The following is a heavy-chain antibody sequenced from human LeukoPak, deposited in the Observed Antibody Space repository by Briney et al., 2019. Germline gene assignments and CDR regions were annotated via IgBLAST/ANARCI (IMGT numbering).Heavy chain of an antibody. CDR1: GFTFSDYY. CDR2: ISSSGSTI. J-gene: IGHJ6*02. CDR3: ARTPVSDYYYYGMDV. V-gene: IGHV3-11*01. Sequence: GGSLRLSCAASGFTFSDYYMSWIRQAPGKGLEWVSYISSSGSTIYYADSVKGRFTISWDNAKNSLYLQMNSLRAEDTAVYYCARTPVSDYYYYGMDVWGQGTTVTVSS. D-gene: IGHD2-8*01.